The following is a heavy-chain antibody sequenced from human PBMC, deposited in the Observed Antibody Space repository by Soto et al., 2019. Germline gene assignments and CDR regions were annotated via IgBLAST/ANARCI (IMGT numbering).Heavy chain of an antibody. CDR3: AKAPDGSGREYYCDY. V-gene: IGHV3-7*01. CDR2: INQDGTEK. Sequence: GGSLRLSCATSGFTFSRYWMTWVRQVPGKGLEWVANINQDGTEKYYLASVKGRFTISRDNAKDSLDLQMNALSADDTAVYYCAKAPDGSGREYYCDYWGQGTLVTVSS. CDR1: GFTFSRYW. J-gene: IGHJ4*02. D-gene: IGHD3-10*01.